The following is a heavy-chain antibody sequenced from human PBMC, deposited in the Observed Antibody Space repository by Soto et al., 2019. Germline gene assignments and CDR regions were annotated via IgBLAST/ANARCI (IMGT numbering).Heavy chain of an antibody. Sequence: GYTFTSYGISWVRQAPGQGLEWMGWINTYNGNTNHAQKLQRRVTMTTDTSTSTAYMELRSLRSDDTAVYYCARGVGSGTYYNQYSWFDPWGQGTLVTVSS. V-gene: IGHV1-18*01. D-gene: IGHD3-10*01. CDR1: GYTFTSYG. CDR2: INTYNGNT. CDR3: ARGVGSGTYYNQYSWFDP. J-gene: IGHJ5*02.